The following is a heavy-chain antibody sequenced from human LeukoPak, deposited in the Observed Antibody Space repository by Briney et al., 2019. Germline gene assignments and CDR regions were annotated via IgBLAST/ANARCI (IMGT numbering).Heavy chain of an antibody. Sequence: GGSLRLSCAASGFTVSSNYMSWVRQAPGKGLEWVSVIYSGGSTYYADSVKGRFTISRDNSKNTLYLQMNSLRAEDTAVYYCARAHVGSSSWYYWFDPWGQGTLVTVSS. V-gene: IGHV3-53*01. D-gene: IGHD6-13*01. CDR3: ARAHVGSSSWYYWFDP. CDR2: IYSGGST. J-gene: IGHJ5*02. CDR1: GFTVSSNY.